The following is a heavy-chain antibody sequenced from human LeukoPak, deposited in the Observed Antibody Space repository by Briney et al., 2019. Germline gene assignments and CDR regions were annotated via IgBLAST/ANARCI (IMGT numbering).Heavy chain of an antibody. V-gene: IGHV4-30-4*01. J-gene: IGHJ3*02. CDR2: IYYSGST. CDR3: ASSGSPWGDAFDI. CDR1: GGSISSGDYY. Sequence: SETLSLTCTVSGGSISSGDYYWRWLRQPPGKGLEWIGYIYYSGSTYYIPSRKSRVTVSVEASKNLLSRKLSSVTAADTAVYYCASSGSPWGDAFDIWGQGTMVTASS. D-gene: IGHD1-26*01.